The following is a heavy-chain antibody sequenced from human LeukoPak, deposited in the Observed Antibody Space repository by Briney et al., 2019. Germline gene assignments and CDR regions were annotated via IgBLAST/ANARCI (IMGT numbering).Heavy chain of an antibody. V-gene: IGHV3-21*01. CDR2: ISSSSSYI. J-gene: IGHJ3*02. CDR3: ARDLLYYYDSSPRAFDI. D-gene: IGHD3-22*01. CDR1: GFTFRNYG. Sequence: GGSLRLSCAASGFTFRNYGMYWVRQAPGKGLEWVSSISSSSSYIYYADSVKGRFTISRDNAKNSLYLQMNSLRAEDTAVYYCARDLLYYYDSSPRAFDIWGQGTMVTVSS.